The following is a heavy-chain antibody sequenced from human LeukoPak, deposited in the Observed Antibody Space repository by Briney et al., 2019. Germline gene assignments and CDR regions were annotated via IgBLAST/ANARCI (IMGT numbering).Heavy chain of an antibody. J-gene: IGHJ4*02. Sequence: SETLSLTCTVSGGSISSYYWSWIRQPPGKGLEWIGYIYHSGSTYYNPSLKSRVTISVDRSKNQFSLKLSSVTAADTAVYYCARGGVGPYYYDSSGPYFDYWGQGTLVTVSS. CDR2: IYHSGST. V-gene: IGHV4-59*12. CDR3: ARGGVGPYYYDSSGPYFDY. CDR1: GGSISSYY. D-gene: IGHD3-22*01.